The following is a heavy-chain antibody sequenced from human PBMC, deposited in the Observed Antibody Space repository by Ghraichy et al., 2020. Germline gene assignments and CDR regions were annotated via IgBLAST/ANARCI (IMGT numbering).Heavy chain of an antibody. CDR2: IWYDGSNK. CDR3: ARERGEQWLDAPIEY. Sequence: GGSLRLSCAASGFTFSSYGMHWVRQAPGKGLEWVAVIWYDGSNKYNADSVKGRFTISRDNYKNTLYLQMSSLRAEDTAVYYCARERGEQWLDAPIEYWGQGTLVTVSS. CDR1: GFTFSSYG. J-gene: IGHJ4*02. D-gene: IGHD6-19*01. V-gene: IGHV3-33*01.